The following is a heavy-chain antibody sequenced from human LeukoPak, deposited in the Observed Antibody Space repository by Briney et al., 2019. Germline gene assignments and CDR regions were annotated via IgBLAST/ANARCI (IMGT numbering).Heavy chain of an antibody. CDR1: GHTFTGYY. D-gene: IGHD2-2*01. CDR3: ARCYCTTTSCYYFDF. Sequence: ASVKVSCTASGHTFTGYYMNWVRQAPGQGLEWMGWINPNRGGTNYAQKFQGRVTMTRDTSISTAYMELSSLRSDDTAVYYCARCYCTTTSCYYFDFWGQGTLVTVSS. J-gene: IGHJ4*02. V-gene: IGHV1-2*02. CDR2: INPNRGGT.